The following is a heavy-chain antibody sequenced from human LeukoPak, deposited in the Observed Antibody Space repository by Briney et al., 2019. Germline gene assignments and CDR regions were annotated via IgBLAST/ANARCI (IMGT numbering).Heavy chain of an antibody. J-gene: IGHJ4*02. CDR3: ARGGYSSSF. V-gene: IGHV3-21*01. D-gene: IGHD6-13*01. Sequence: SVKGRFTISRDNAKNSLYLQMDSLRAEDAAVYYCARGGYSSSFGGQGTLVTVSS.